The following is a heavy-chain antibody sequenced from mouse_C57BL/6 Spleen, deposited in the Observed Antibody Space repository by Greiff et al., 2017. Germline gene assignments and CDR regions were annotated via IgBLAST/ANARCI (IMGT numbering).Heavy chain of an antibody. Sequence: QVQLQQPGAELVRPGASVKLSCKASGYTFTSYWMPWIKQRPGQGLEWIGTIHPYDSETPYNQTFKDKATLTVDKSSSTAYMQLCSLTSEDSAVYYCASYGSSYWYFDVWGAGTTVTVSS. CDR2: IHPYDSET. CDR3: ASYGSSYWYFDV. CDR1: GYTFTSYW. V-gene: IGHV1-74*01. J-gene: IGHJ1*01. D-gene: IGHD1-1*01.